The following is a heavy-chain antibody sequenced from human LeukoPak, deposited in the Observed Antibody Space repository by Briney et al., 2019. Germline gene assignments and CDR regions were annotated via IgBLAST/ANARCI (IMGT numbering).Heavy chain of an antibody. Sequence: GGSLRLSCAASGFTFSGYAMSWVRQAPGKGLEWVSSISGSGGSTYYADSVKGRFRFTISRDNSKNTPDLQMNSLRAEDTAVYYCAKINLYCTSTSCYGYFDYWGQGTLVTVSS. CDR3: AKINLYCTSTSCYGYFDY. CDR2: ISGSGGST. D-gene: IGHD2-2*01. CDR1: GFTFSGYA. J-gene: IGHJ4*02. V-gene: IGHV3-23*01.